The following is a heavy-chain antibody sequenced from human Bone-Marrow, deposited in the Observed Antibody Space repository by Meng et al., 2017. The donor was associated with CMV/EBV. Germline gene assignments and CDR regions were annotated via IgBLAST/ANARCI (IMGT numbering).Heavy chain of an antibody. Sequence: ASVKVSCKTSGYTFTGYYMHWVRQAPGQGLEWMGWINPNSGGTKYAQNFQGRVTMTADTSIRTAYMELSRLGSDDTAIYYCARRYCLRGSCYPDYWGQGALVAVSS. CDR3: ARRYCLRGSCYPDY. J-gene: IGHJ4*02. CDR1: GYTFTGYY. CDR2: INPNSGGT. D-gene: IGHD2-15*01. V-gene: IGHV1-2*02.